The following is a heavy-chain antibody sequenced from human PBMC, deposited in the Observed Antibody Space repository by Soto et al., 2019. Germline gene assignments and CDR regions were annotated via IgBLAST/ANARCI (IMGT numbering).Heavy chain of an antibody. CDR3: AYPPGRRAPTPHCFDP. Sequence: EVQLLESGGGLVQPGGSLRLSCAASGFTFSRYAMSWVRQAPGKGLEWVSAISGRGGNTYYADAVKGRFTISRDNSKNTQYLQMNSLRAEDTVVYYCAYPPGRRAPTPHCFDPCGQGTLVTVS. V-gene: IGHV3-23*01. CDR2: ISGRGGNT. J-gene: IGHJ5*02. CDR1: GFTFSRYA.